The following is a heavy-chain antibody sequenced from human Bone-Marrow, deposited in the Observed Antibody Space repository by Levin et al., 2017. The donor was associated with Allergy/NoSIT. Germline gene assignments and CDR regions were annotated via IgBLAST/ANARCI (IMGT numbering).Heavy chain of an antibody. CDR2: IKQDGSEK. Sequence: GGSLRLSCAASGFTFSSYWMSWVRQAPGKGLEWVANIKQDGSEKYYVDSVKGRFTISRDNAKNSLYLQMNSLRAEDTAVYYCARDKIVATIILYYYYYGMDVWGQGTTVTVSS. J-gene: IGHJ6*02. D-gene: IGHD5-12*01. V-gene: IGHV3-7*01. CDR1: GFTFSSYW. CDR3: ARDKIVATIILYYYYYGMDV.